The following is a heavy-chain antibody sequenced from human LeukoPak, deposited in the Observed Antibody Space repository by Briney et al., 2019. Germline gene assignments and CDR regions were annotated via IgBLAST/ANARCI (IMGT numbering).Heavy chain of an antibody. CDR2: IYSDGRA. CDR3: ATSDYAY. D-gene: IGHD4-17*01. V-gene: IGHV3-53*01. Sequence: PGGSLRLSCAASGVAFVRQAPGKGLEWVSVIYSDGRAYYGDSVKGRCTISRDKATNTVNLKLNSLRAEDTGVYYCATSDYAYWGQGTLVTVSS. J-gene: IGHJ4*02. CDR1: GVAF.